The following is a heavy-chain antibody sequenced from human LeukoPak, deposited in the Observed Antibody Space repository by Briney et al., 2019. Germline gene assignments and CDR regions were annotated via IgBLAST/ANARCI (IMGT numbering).Heavy chain of an antibody. CDR1: GFTFSSYS. CDR2: ISSSSSYI. J-gene: IGHJ3*02. Sequence: PGGSLRLSCAASGFTFSSYSMNWVRQAPGKGLEWVSSISSSSSYIYYADSVKGRLTISRDNAKNSLYLQMNSLRAEDTAVYYCARRPMVRGVTVETCDIWGQGTMVTVSS. V-gene: IGHV3-21*01. D-gene: IGHD3-10*01. CDR3: ARRPMVRGVTVETCDI.